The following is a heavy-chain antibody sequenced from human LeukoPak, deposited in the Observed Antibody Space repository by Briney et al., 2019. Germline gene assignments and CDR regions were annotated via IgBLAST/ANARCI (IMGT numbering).Heavy chain of an antibody. Sequence: SVKVSCKASGGTFSSYAISWVRQAPGQGLEWMGRIIPILGIANYAQKFQGRVTITADKSTSTAYMELSSLRSEDTAVYYCARAGDSSGRTAEYFQHWGQGTLVTVSS. D-gene: IGHD3-22*01. CDR1: GGTFSSYA. CDR3: ARAGDSSGRTAEYFQH. CDR2: IIPILGIA. J-gene: IGHJ1*01. V-gene: IGHV1-69*04.